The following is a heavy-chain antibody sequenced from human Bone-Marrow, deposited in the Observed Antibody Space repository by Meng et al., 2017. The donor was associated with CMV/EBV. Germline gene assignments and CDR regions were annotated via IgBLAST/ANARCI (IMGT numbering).Heavy chain of an antibody. CDR3: ARGYYDSSGYYPWDY. J-gene: IGHJ4*02. CDR1: GGTVSSYN. V-gene: IGHV1-69*02. D-gene: IGHD3-22*01. CDR2: IIPILGIA. Sequence: SGGTVSSYNISWVRQAPGQGLEWMGRIIPILGIANYAQKFQGRVTITADKSTSTASMELSSLRSEDTAVYYCARGYYDSSGYYPWDYWGQGTLVTVSS.